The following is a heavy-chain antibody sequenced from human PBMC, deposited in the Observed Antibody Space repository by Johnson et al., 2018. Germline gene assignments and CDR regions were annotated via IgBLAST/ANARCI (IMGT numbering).Heavy chain of an antibody. CDR1: GFTFSSYG. V-gene: IGHV3-30*18. Sequence: VQLVESGGGVVQXGRSLRLSCAASGFTFSSYGMHWVRQAPGQGLEWVAVISYDGSNKYYADSVKGRFPIPRDNSKHTLYLQMNSLRVEDTAVYYWAKRPPRGRWVGELLVPDWYFDLWGRGTLVTVSS. CDR3: AKRPPRGRWVGELLVPDWYFDL. D-gene: IGHD3-10*01. CDR2: ISYDGSNK. J-gene: IGHJ2*01.